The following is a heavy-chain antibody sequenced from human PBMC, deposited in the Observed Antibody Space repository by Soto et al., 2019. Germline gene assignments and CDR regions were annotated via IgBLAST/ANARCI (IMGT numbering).Heavy chain of an antibody. J-gene: IGHJ4*02. CDR2: IYYSGST. CDR1: GGSISSYY. Sequence: PSETLSLTCTVSGGSISSYYWSWIRQPPGKGLEWIGYIYYSGSTNYNPSLKSRVTISVDTSKNQFSLKLSSVTAADTAVYYCARVVGSGWYFDSWGQGTLVTVSS. D-gene: IGHD6-19*01. V-gene: IGHV4-59*01. CDR3: ARVVGSGWYFDS.